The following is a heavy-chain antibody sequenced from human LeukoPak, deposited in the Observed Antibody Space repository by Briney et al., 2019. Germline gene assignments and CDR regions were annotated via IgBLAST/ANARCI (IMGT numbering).Heavy chain of an antibody. CDR1: GGSISSYY. CDR3: AGNDYGDYKSSFDY. D-gene: IGHD4-17*01. J-gene: IGHJ4*02. V-gene: IGHV4-59*01. Sequence: SETLSLTCTVSGGSISSYYWSWIRQPPGKGLEWIGYIYYSGSTNYNPSLKSRVTISVDTSKNQFSLRLSSVTAADTAMYYCAGNDYGDYKSSFDYWSQGTLVTVSS. CDR2: IYYSGST.